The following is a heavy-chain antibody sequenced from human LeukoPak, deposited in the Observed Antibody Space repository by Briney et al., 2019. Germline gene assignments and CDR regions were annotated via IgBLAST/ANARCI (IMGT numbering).Heavy chain of an antibody. CDR1: GGSISSYY. D-gene: IGHD6-13*01. V-gene: IGHV4-59*01. CDR2: IYYSGST. CDR3: ARVLTYSSSSVSAFDL. Sequence: SETLSLTCTVSGGSISSYYWSWIRQPPGKGLEWIGYIYYSGSTYDNPSLKSRVTISLDTSKNQFSLKLSSVTAADTAVYYCARVLTYSSSSVSAFDLWGQGTMVTVSS. J-gene: IGHJ3*01.